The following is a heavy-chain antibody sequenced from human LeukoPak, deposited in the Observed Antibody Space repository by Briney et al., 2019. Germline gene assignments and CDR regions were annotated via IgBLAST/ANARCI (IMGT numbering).Heavy chain of an antibody. CDR1: GGSISSYY. CDR3: ARVVAGIAVY. D-gene: IGHD6-19*01. J-gene: IGHJ4*02. V-gene: IGHV4-59*01. Sequence: PSETLSLTCTVSGGSISSYYWSWIRQPPGKGLEWIGYIYYSGSTNYNPSLKSRVTISVDTSKNQFSLKLSSVTAADTAVYYCARVVAGIAVYRGQGTLVTVSS. CDR2: IYYSGST.